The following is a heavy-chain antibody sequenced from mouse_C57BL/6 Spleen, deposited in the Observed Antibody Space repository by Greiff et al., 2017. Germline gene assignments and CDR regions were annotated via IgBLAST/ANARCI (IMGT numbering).Heavy chain of an antibody. J-gene: IGHJ4*01. V-gene: IGHV2-2*01. CDR1: GFSLTSYG. Sequence: QVHVKQSGPGLVQPSQSLSITCTVSGFSLTSYGVHWVRQSPGKGLEWLGVIWSGGSTDYNAAFISRLSISKDNSKSQVFFQMNSLQADDTAIYYCARLRDTYDYAMDYWGQGTSVTVSS. CDR2: IWSGGST. D-gene: IGHD6-1*02. CDR3: ARLRDTYDYAMDY.